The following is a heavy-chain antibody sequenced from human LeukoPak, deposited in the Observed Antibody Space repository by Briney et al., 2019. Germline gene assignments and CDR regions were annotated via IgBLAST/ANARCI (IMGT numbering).Heavy chain of an antibody. CDR3: AKRAYGSGNNY. Sequence: GGSLRLSCAASGFTFSSYGMHWVRQAPGKGLEWVAVIWYDGSNKYYADSVKGRFTISRDNSKNTLYLQMNSLRAEDTAVYYCAKRAYGSGNNYWGQGTLVTVSS. V-gene: IGHV3-33*06. J-gene: IGHJ4*02. CDR1: GFTFSSYG. D-gene: IGHD3-10*01. CDR2: IWYDGSNK.